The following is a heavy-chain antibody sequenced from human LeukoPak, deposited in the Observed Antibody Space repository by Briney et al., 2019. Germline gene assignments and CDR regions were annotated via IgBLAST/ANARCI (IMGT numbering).Heavy chain of an antibody. CDR1: GNYW. CDR3: VKNGREPT. Sequence: GGSLRLSCAASGNYWMHWVRQAPGKGLVWVSHINSDGSWTNYADSVKGRFTISRDNAKNSLYLQMNSLRAEDTAVYYCVKNGREPTWGQGTLVTVSS. J-gene: IGHJ4*02. CDR2: INSDGSWT. D-gene: IGHD1-26*01. V-gene: IGHV3-74*01.